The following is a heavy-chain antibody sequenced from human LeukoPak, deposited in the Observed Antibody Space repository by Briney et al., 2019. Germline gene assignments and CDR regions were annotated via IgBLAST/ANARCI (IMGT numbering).Heavy chain of an antibody. Sequence: GASVKVSCKASGYTFVSYYIHWIRQAPGQGLEWMGIINPSGSGTNYAQKLQGRVTMTRDMSTSTVYMDLSSLRSEDTAVYFCARDNEWGLDYWGQGTLVTVSS. CDR2: INPSGSGT. D-gene: IGHD1-26*01. CDR1: GYTFVSYY. CDR3: ARDNEWGLDY. V-gene: IGHV1-46*04. J-gene: IGHJ4*02.